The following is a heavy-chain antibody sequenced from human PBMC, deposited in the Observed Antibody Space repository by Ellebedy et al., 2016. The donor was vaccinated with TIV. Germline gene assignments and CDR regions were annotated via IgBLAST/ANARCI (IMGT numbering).Heavy chain of an antibody. CDR3: SRHRSDTDAFDI. Sequence: GESLKISCAASGFTFSDSALHWVRQASGKGLEWVGRIRDKGNLYATAYAASVKGRFTISRDDSKNTAFLLMNSLRTEDTAVYYCSRHRSDTDAFDIWGQGTMVTVSS. D-gene: IGHD2-15*01. J-gene: IGHJ3*02. V-gene: IGHV3-73*01. CDR1: GFTFSDSA. CDR2: IRDKGNLYAT.